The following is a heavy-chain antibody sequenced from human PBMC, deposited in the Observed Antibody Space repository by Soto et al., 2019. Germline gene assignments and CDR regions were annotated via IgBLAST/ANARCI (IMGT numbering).Heavy chain of an antibody. J-gene: IGHJ6*02. V-gene: IGHV4-61*01. D-gene: IGHD3-3*01. Sequence: SETLSLTCTVSGGSVSSGSYYWSWIRQPPGKGLEWIGYIYYSGSTNYNPSLKSRVTISVDTSKNQFSLKLSSVTAADTAVYYCARTIFGVVITDYYYGMDVWGQGTTVPVSS. CDR1: GGSVSSGSYY. CDR3: ARTIFGVVITDYYYGMDV. CDR2: IYYSGST.